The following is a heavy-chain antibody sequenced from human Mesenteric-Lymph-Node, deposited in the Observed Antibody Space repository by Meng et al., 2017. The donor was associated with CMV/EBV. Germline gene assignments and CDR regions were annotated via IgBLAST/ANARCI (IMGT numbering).Heavy chain of an antibody. CDR2: INAYNGNT. V-gene: IGHV1-18*01. CDR3: SRERAARTGNWFDP. Sequence: ASVMVSCKASGYTFTSYGISRLRQAPGQGLEWMGWINAYNGNTNYAQKLQGRVTMTTDTSTSTAYMELRSLRSDDTAVYYCSRERAARTGNWFDPWGQGTLVTVSS. D-gene: IGHD6-6*01. J-gene: IGHJ5*02. CDR1: GYTFTSYG.